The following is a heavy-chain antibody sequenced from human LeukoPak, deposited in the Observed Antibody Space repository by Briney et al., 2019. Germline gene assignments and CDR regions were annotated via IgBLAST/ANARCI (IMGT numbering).Heavy chain of an antibody. CDR1: GFTFSSCA. V-gene: IGHV3-23*01. CDR3: AKGRSGWYSDFDY. Sequence: GGSLRLSCAASGFTFSSCAMSWVRQAPGKGLEWVSAISGSGSSTYYADSVKGRFTISRDNSKNTLYLQTNSLRAEDTAVYYCAKGRSGWYSDFDYWGQGTLVTVSS. J-gene: IGHJ4*02. D-gene: IGHD6-19*01. CDR2: ISGSGSST.